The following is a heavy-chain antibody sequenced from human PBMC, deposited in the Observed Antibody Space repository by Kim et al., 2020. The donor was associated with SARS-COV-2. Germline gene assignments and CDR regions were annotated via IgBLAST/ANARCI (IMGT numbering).Heavy chain of an antibody. CDR2: ISSNGGST. V-gene: IGHV3-64*01. CDR1: GFTFSSYA. CDR3: AAGIAVAAMGAFDI. Sequence: GGSLRLSCAASGFTFSSYAMHWVRQAPGKGLEYVSAISSNGGSTYYANSVKGRFTISRDNSKNTLYLQMGSLRAEDMAVYYCAAGIAVAAMGAFDIWGQGTMVTVSS. D-gene: IGHD6-19*01. J-gene: IGHJ3*02.